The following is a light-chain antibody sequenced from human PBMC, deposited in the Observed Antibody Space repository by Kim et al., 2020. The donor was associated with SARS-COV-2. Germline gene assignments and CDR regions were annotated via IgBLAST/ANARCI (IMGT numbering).Light chain of an antibody. CDR2: GAS. J-gene: IGKJ1*01. V-gene: IGKV3-20*01. CDR1: QSVSSNY. CDR3: QQYSSSPAT. Sequence: EIVLTQSPGTLSLSPGESATLSCRASQSVSSNYLAWYQQKPGQAPRLLLYGASSRATGIPDRFSGSGSGTDFTLTITRLEPEDFAVYYCQQYSSSPATFGQGTKVDIK.